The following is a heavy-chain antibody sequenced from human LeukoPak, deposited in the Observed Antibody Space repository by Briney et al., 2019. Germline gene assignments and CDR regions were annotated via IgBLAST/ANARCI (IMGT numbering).Heavy chain of an antibody. CDR1: GFTFSSYA. CDR2: ISGRGRST. Sequence: GLALRLSGAASGFTFSSYAMSCVRQAPGKWLEWVPAISGRGRSTYYADSVKGRFTISRDNSKNTLYLQMNSLRAEDTAVYYCAKSYYYGSGTDYWGQGTLVTVSS. D-gene: IGHD3-10*01. V-gene: IGHV3-23*01. CDR3: AKSYYYGSGTDY. J-gene: IGHJ4*02.